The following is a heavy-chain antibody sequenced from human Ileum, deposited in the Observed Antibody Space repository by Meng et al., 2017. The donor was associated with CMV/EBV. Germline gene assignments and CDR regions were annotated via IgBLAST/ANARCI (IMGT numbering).Heavy chain of an antibody. V-gene: IGHV4-61*02. D-gene: IGHD2-15*01. CDR2: IYTSGST. CDR3: VRQVVAASFDY. CDR1: VGSTGNNTYY. J-gene: IGHJ4*02. Sequence: QGRLHGPGPGLWNPSASLSPPCTVPVGSTGNNTYYVGWTRQPAGKGLEWIGLIYTSGSTSDNPPLKSRVTISVDTSKNQFSLKLRSVTATDSALYYCVRQVVAASFDYWGQGALVTVSS.